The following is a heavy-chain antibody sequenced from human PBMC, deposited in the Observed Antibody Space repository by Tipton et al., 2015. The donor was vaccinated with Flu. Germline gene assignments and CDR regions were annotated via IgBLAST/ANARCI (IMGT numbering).Heavy chain of an antibody. V-gene: IGHV3-74*01. D-gene: IGHD4-17*01. CDR3: NGGYGDTDC. J-gene: IGHJ1*01. CDR2: INSDGSSS. Sequence: SLRLSCTVSGFTFSNSWMYWARQSPGKGLMWVSLINSDGSSSTYADSVKGRFTISRDNAKNTLYLQMDSLRAEDTGVYFCNGGYGDTDCWGQGTLVSASS. CDR1: GFTFSNSW.